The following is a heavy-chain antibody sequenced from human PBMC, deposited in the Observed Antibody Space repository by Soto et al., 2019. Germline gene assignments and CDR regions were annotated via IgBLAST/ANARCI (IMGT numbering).Heavy chain of an antibody. V-gene: IGHV3-30-3*01. J-gene: IGHJ6*02. CDR1: GFTFSSYA. CDR2: ISYDGSNK. CDR3: ARDTYYDFWSGPYYGMDV. D-gene: IGHD3-3*01. Sequence: QVQLVESGGGVVQPGRSLRLSCAASGFTFSSYAMHWVRQAPGKGLEWVAVISYDGSNKYYADSVKGRFTISRDNSKNTLYRQMNSLRAEDTAVYYCARDTYYDFWSGPYYGMDVWGQGTTVTVSS.